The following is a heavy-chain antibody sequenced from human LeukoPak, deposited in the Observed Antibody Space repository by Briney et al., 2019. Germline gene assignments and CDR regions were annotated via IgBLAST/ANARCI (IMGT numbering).Heavy chain of an antibody. D-gene: IGHD3-10*01. CDR2: INHSGST. V-gene: IGHV4-34*01. Sequence: SETLSLTCAVYGGSFSGYYWSWIRQPPGKGLEWIGEINHSGSTNYNPSLKSRVTISVDTSKNQFSLKLSSVTAADTAVYYCTRGLGSGSYYINGMDVWGQGTTVTASS. J-gene: IGHJ6*02. CDR1: GGSFSGYY. CDR3: TRGLGSGSYYINGMDV.